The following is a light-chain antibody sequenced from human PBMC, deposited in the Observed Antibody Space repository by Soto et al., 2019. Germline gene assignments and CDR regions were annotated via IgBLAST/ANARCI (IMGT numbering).Light chain of an antibody. CDR1: QSISSW. Sequence: DIQMTQSPSTLSASVGARVPITCRARQSISSWLAWYQQKPGKAPKLLIYDAYSLESGVPSRFSGSGSGTDFTLTISCLQSEDFATYYCQQYYSYPGTYGQGTKVDIK. V-gene: IGKV1-5*01. CDR3: QQYYSYPGT. CDR2: DAY. J-gene: IGKJ1*01.